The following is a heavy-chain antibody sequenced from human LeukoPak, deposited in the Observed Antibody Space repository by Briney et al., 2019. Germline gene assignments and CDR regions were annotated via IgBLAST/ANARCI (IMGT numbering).Heavy chain of an antibody. CDR3: AREQTMATDY. Sequence: GASVKVSCKASGYTFTNYTMHWVRQAPGQRLEWMGWINAGNGNTKYSQNFQGRVTITRDTSASTAYMELISLRSEDTAVYYCAREQTMATDYWGQGTLVTVSS. CDR1: GYTFTNYT. J-gene: IGHJ4*02. CDR2: INAGNGNT. V-gene: IGHV1-3*01. D-gene: IGHD4/OR15-4a*01.